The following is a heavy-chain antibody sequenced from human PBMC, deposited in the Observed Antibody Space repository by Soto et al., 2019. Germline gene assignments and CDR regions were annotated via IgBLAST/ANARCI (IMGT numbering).Heavy chain of an antibody. Sequence: EVQLVESGGGLVKPGGSLRLSCAASGFTFSNAWMSWVRQAPGKGLEWVGRIKSKTDGGTTDYAAPVKGRFTISRDDSKNTLYLQMNSLKTEDTAVYYCTTGLGSGSYYPRLPSHYYGMDVWGQGTTVTVSS. CDR1: GFTFSNAW. D-gene: IGHD3-10*01. CDR2: IKSKTDGGTT. V-gene: IGHV3-15*01. J-gene: IGHJ6*02. CDR3: TTGLGSGSYYPRLPSHYYGMDV.